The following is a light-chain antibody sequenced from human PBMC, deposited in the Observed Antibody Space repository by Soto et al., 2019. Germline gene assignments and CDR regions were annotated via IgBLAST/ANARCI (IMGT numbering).Light chain of an antibody. CDR1: QSVSSN. J-gene: IGKJ1*01. CDR2: GAS. V-gene: IGKV3-20*01. CDR3: QQYGSSPQK. Sequence: EIVMTQTPATLSLSPVERATLSCGASQSVSSNLAWYQQKPGQAPRLLISGASSRATGIPDRFSGSGSGTDFTLTISRLEPEDFAVYYCQQYGSSPQKFGQGTKVDIK.